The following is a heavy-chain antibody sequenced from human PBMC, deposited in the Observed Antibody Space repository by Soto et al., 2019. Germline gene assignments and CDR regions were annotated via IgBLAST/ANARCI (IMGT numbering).Heavy chain of an antibody. J-gene: IGHJ5*02. Sequence: GGSLRLSCAASGFTFSSYAMHWVRQAPGKGLEWVAVISYDGSNKYYADSVKGRFTISRDNSKNTLYLQMNSLRAEDTAVYYCASLVGATPRNNWFDPWGQGTLVTVSS. CDR1: GFTFSSYA. CDR2: ISYDGSNK. D-gene: IGHD1-26*01. V-gene: IGHV3-30-3*01. CDR3: ASLVGATPRNNWFDP.